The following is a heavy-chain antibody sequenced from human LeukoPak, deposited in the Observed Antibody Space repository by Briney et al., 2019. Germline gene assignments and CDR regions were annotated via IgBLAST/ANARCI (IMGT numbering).Heavy chain of an antibody. CDR1: GFTVSSNY. CDR3: ARPVIAVAGKYYYYYYMDV. J-gene: IGHJ6*03. V-gene: IGHV3-53*01. Sequence: GGSLRLSCAASGFTVSSNYMSWVRQAPGKGLEWVSVIYSGGSTYYADSVKGRFTISRDNSKNTLCLQMNSLRAEDTAVYYCARPVIAVAGKYYYYYYMDVWGQGTLVTVSS. D-gene: IGHD6-19*01. CDR2: IYSGGST.